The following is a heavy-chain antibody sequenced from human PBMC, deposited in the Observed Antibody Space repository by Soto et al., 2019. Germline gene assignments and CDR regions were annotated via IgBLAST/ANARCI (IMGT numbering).Heavy chain of an antibody. CDR2: TYYRSKWYN. CDR1: GDSVSSKSAG. J-gene: IGHJ5*02. Sequence: SPTLSLTCAISGDSVSSKSAGWKWIRQSPSRGLEWLGRTYYRSKWYNEYAISVKGRITIDPDTSKNQFSLQLNSVTPEDTALYYCARDMHAGFTHYFDPWGQGTLVTVSS. CDR3: ARDMHAGFTHYFDP. V-gene: IGHV6-1*01. D-gene: IGHD1-26*01.